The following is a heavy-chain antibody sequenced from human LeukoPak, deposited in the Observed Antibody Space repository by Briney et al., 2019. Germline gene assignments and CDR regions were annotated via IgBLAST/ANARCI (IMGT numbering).Heavy chain of an antibody. CDR1: GGSISSYY. V-gene: IGHV4-59*01. J-gene: IGHJ6*03. Sequence: SETLSLTCTVSGGSISSYYWSWIRQPPGKGLEWIGYIYYSGSTNYNPSLKSRVTISVDTSKNQFSLKLSSVTAADTAVYYCARGIGVWANFYYYYMDVWGKGTTDTVSS. CDR3: ARGIGVWANFYYYYMDV. CDR2: IYYSGST. D-gene: IGHD3-3*01.